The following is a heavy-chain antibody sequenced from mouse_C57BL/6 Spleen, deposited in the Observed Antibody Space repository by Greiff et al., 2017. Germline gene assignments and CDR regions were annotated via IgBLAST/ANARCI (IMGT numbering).Heavy chain of an antibody. CDR3: TRGYGNLYWYFDV. CDR1: GYTFTDYE. Sequence: QVQLQQPGAELVRPGASVTLSCKASGYTFTDYEMHWVKQTPVHGLEWIGAIDPETGGTAYNQKFKGKAILTADKSSSTAYMELRSLTSEDSAVYYCTRGYGNLYWYFDVWGTGTTVTVSS. V-gene: IGHV1-15*01. CDR2: IDPETGGT. J-gene: IGHJ1*03. D-gene: IGHD2-1*01.